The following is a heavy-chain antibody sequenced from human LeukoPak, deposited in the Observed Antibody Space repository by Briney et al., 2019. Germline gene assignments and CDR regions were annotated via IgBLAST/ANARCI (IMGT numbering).Heavy chain of an antibody. CDR1: GFTVSSNY. CDR3: ARVVEMATIYFDY. Sequence: GGSLRLSCAASGFTVSSNYVSWVRQAPGKGLEWVSVIYSGGSTYYADSVKGRFTISRDNSKNTLYLQMNSLRAEDTAVYYCARVVEMATIYFDYWGQGTMVTVSS. J-gene: IGHJ4*02. V-gene: IGHV3-53*01. CDR2: IYSGGST. D-gene: IGHD5-24*01.